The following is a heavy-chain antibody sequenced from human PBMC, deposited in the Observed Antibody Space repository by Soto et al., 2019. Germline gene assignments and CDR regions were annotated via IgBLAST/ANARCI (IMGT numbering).Heavy chain of an antibody. Sequence: EVQLLESGGDLVQPGGSLRLSCAASGSTFSSYAMSWVRQAPGKGLEWVSVISGSGGSTFYADCVKGRFTISRDKSKNTLHLQMNSLRAEDTALYFCAKMSDGWYGAFHVWGQGTMVTVSS. CDR3: AKMSDGWYGAFHV. D-gene: IGHD6-19*01. CDR1: GSTFSSYA. CDR2: ISGSGGST. J-gene: IGHJ3*01. V-gene: IGHV3-23*01.